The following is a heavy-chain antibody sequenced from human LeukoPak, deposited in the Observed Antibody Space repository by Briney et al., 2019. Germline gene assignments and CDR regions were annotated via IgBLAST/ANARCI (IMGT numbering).Heavy chain of an antibody. D-gene: IGHD1-26*01. CDR1: GFTFSSNW. J-gene: IGHJ4*02. Sequence: QTGGSLRPSCAASGFTFSSNWMHWVRQAPGKGLVWVSRINEDGSTTNYADSVKGRSTIFRDNAKNTLYLQMNSLRAEDTAVYYCVRDLGGRSGHWGQGTLVTVSS. CDR2: INEDGSTT. CDR3: VRDLGGRSGH. V-gene: IGHV3-74*01.